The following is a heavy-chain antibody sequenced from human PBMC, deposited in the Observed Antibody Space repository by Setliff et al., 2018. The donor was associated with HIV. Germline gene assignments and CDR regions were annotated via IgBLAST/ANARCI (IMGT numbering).Heavy chain of an antibody. J-gene: IGHJ4*02. CDR3: ANGFHYGYLFDY. V-gene: IGHV3-7*03. CDR1: GLTFSNYW. Sequence: PGGSLRLSCVASGLTFSNYWMSWVRQAPGKGLEWVANIKQDGREKHYVDSVKGRFTISRDNAKNSLYLQMNSLRAEDTAVYYCANGFHYGYLFDYWGQGTLVTVSS. D-gene: IGHD3-16*01. CDR2: IKQDGREK.